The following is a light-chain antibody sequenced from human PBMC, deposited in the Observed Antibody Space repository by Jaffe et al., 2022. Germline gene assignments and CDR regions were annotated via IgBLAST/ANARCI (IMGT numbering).Light chain of an antibody. Sequence: EIVLTQSPDFQSVTPKEKVTITCRASQSIGSNLHWYQQKPDQSPKLLIKFASQSFSGVPSRFSGSGSETDFTLTINGLEAEDAATYYCHQSTSLPYTFGQGTKLEIQ. CDR3: HQSTSLPYT. CDR2: FAS. V-gene: IGKV6-21*01. J-gene: IGKJ2*01. CDR1: QSIGSN.